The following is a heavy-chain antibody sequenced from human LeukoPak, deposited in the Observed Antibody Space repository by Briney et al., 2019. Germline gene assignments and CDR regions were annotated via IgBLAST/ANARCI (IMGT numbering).Heavy chain of an antibody. CDR2: INPNSGGT. CDR1: GYTFTGYY. J-gene: IGHJ6*03. Sequence: ASVKVSCKASGYTFTGYYMHWVRQAPGRGLEWMGRINPNSGGTNYAQKFQGRVTTTRDTSISTAYMELSRLRSDDTAVYYCAREEQYYDILTGYYSYYYYYMDVWGKGTTVTVSS. CDR3: AREEQYYDILTGYYSYYYYYMDV. D-gene: IGHD3-9*01. V-gene: IGHV1-2*06.